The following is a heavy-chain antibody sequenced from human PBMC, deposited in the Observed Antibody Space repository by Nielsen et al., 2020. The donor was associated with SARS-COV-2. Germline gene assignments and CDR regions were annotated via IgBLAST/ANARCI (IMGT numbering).Heavy chain of an antibody. CDR2: INPNSGGT. V-gene: IGHV1-2*02. D-gene: IGHD6-19*01. CDR3: ARTGIAVAGIDFDY. J-gene: IGHJ4*02. Sequence: ASVKVSCKASGGTFSSYAISWVRQAPGQGPEWMGWINPNSGGTNYAQKFQGRVTMTRDTSISTAYMELSRLRSDDTAVYYCARTGIAVAGIDFDYWGQGTLVTVSS. CDR1: GGTFSSYA.